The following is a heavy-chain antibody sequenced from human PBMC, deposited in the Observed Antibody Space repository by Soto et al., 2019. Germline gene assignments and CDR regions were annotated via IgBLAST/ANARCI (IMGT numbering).Heavy chain of an antibody. J-gene: IGHJ4*02. CDR1: GYTFTSYG. D-gene: IGHD3-10*01. Sequence: EASVKVSCKASGYTFTSYGISWVRQAPGQGLEWMGWISAYNGNTNYAQKLQGRVTMTTDTSTSTAYMELRSLRSDDTAVYYCARDYGSGSSDYFDYWGQGTLVTVYS. V-gene: IGHV1-18*04. CDR3: ARDYGSGSSDYFDY. CDR2: ISAYNGNT.